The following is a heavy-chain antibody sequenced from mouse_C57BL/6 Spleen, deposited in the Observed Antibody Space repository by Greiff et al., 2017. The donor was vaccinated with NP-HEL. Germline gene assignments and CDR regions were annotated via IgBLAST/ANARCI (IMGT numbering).Heavy chain of an antibody. CDR3: ARSYSNFDY. CDR1: GYSITSGYY. J-gene: IGHJ2*01. D-gene: IGHD2-5*01. V-gene: IGHV3-6*01. CDR2: ISYDGSN. Sequence: EVKLEESGPGLVKPSQSLSLTCSVTGYSITSGYYWNWIRQFPGNKLEWMGYISYDGSNNYNPSLKNLISITRDTSKNQFFLKLNSVTTEDTATYYCARSYSNFDYWGQGTTLTVSS.